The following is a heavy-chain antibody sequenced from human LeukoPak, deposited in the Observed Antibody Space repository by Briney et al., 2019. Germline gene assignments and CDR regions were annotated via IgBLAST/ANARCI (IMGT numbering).Heavy chain of an antibody. CDR1: GFTFSSYS. J-gene: IGHJ4*02. Sequence: GGSLRLSCVASGFTFSSYSMSWVRQAPGKGLEWVSYISSSSSTIYYADSVKGRFSVSRDNAKYSLYLQMNSLRDEDTAVYYCARDGPYSGSYFADFDYWGQGTLVTVSS. V-gene: IGHV3-48*02. CDR3: ARDGPYSGSYFADFDY. D-gene: IGHD1-26*01. CDR2: ISSSSSTI.